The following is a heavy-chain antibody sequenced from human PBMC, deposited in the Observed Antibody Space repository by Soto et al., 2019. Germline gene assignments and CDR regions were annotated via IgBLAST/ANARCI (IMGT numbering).Heavy chain of an antibody. J-gene: IGHJ3*02. Sequence: EVQLVESGGGLVQPGGSLRLSCAASGFTFSRYWMHWVRQAPGKGLVWVSHIKSDATITTYADSVKGRFTISRDNAKSTVYLEMNSLRDEDTAVYYCVPRGYKYGNDAFDIWGQGTVVTVSS. CDR2: IKSDATIT. CDR1: GFTFSRYW. V-gene: IGHV3-74*03. D-gene: IGHD5-18*01. CDR3: VPRGYKYGNDAFDI.